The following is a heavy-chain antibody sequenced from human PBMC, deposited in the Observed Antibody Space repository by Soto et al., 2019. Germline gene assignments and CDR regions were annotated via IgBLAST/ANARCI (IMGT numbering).Heavy chain of an antibody. J-gene: IGHJ6*02. V-gene: IGHV1-8*01. CDR1: GYTFTSYG. D-gene: IGHD6-19*01. Sequence: ASVKVSCKASGYTFTSYGINWVRQATGQGLEWMGWMNPNSGNTGYAQKFQGRVTMTRNTSISTAYMELSSLRSEDTAVYYCARFSSGWSDYYYYGMDVWGQGTTVTVSS. CDR2: MNPNSGNT. CDR3: ARFSSGWSDYYYYGMDV.